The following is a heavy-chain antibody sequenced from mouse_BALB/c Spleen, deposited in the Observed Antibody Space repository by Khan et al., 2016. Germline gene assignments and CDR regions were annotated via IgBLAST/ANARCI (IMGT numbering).Heavy chain of an antibody. CDR3: TRHYYGSSFWCAY. D-gene: IGHD1-1*01. Sequence: EVELVESGGGLVQPGESLKLSCESNEYEFPSHDMSWVRKTPEKRLEMVAAINSAGNDTYYPDTMERRFIISRDNTKKTLYLQINSLSSENTALYYCTRHYYGSSFWCAYWGQGTLVTVSA. V-gene: IGHV5-2*01. CDR1: EYEFPSHD. CDR2: INSAGNDT. J-gene: IGHJ3*01.